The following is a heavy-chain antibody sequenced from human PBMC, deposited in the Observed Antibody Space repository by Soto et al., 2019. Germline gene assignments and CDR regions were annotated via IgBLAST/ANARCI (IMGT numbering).Heavy chain of an antibody. V-gene: IGHV3-23*01. D-gene: IGHD3-10*01. Sequence: PGGSLRLSCSASGFTFTSFAMTWVRQAPGKGLEWVSVISRGGGSTYYVDSVKGRFTISRDNSKNTLYLQMDSLRAEDTAVYYCAKGEVRGIIPSYFDYWGLGTLVTV. CDR2: ISRGGGST. CDR1: GFTFTSFA. J-gene: IGHJ4*02. CDR3: AKGEVRGIIPSYFDY.